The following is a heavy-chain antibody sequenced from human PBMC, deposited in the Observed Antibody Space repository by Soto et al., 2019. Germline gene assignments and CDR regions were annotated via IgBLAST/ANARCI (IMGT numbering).Heavy chain of an antibody. CDR1: GGSFSGYY. CDR2: INHSGST. D-gene: IGHD3-3*01. V-gene: IGHV4-34*01. CDR3: ARVRTIFGVVTYYYYGMDV. J-gene: IGHJ6*02. Sequence: PSETLSLTCAVYGGSFSGYYWSWIRQPPGKGLEWIGEINHSGSTNYNPSLKSRVTISVDTSKNQFSLKLSSVTAADTAVYYCARVRTIFGVVTYYYYGMDVWGQGTTVT.